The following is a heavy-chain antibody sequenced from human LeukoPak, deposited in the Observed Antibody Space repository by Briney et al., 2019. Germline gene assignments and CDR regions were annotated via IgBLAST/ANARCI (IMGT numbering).Heavy chain of an antibody. J-gene: IGHJ3*02. D-gene: IGHD3-10*01. Sequence: ASVKVSCKASGYTFTGYYMHWVRQAPGQGLEWMGWINPNSGGTNYAQKFQGRVTMTRDTSISTAHMELSRLRSDDTAVYYCARVLPAGFTMVRVRAFDIWGQGTMVTVSS. CDR3: ARVLPAGFTMVRVRAFDI. V-gene: IGHV1-2*02. CDR2: INPNSGGT. CDR1: GYTFTGYY.